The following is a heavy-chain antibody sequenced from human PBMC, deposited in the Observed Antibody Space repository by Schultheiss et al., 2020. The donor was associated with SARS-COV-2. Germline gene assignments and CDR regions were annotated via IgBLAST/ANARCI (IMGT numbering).Heavy chain of an antibody. Sequence: SETLSLTCTVSGGSISSYYWSWIRQPPGKGLEWIGYIYYSGSTNYNPSLKSRVTISVDTSKNQFSLKLSSVTAADTAVYYCARGVPGVAGYYYYYYMDVWGKGTTVTVSS. V-gene: IGHV4-59*12. CDR3: ARGVPGVAGYYYYYYMDV. J-gene: IGHJ6*03. D-gene: IGHD6-19*01. CDR1: GGSISSYY. CDR2: IYYSGST.